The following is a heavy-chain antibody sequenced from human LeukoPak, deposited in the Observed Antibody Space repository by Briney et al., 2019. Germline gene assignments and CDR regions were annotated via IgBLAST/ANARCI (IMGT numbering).Heavy chain of an antibody. D-gene: IGHD3-3*01. Sequence: ASVKVSCKASGGTFSSYAISWVRQAPGQGLEWMGGIIPIFGTANYAQKFQGRVTITADESTSTAYMELSSLRSEDTAVYYCARERPDFWSGRGWYMDVWAKGPRSPSP. V-gene: IGHV1-69*13. J-gene: IGHJ6*03. CDR1: GGTFSSYA. CDR2: IIPIFGTA. CDR3: ARERPDFWSGRGWYMDV.